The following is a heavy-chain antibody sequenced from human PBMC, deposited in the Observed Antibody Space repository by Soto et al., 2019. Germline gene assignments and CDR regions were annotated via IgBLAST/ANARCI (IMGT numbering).Heavy chain of an antibody. CDR2: ISSSSSYI. CDR1: GFTFSSYS. D-gene: IGHD4-4*01. J-gene: IGHJ5*02. V-gene: IGHV3-21*01. CDR3: ARDPTAVTSRFDP. Sequence: PGGSLRLSCAASGFTFSSYSMNWIRQAPGKGLEWVSSISSSSSYIYYADSVKDRFTISRDNAKNSLYLQMNSLRAEDTAVYYCARDPTAVTSRFDPWGQGTLVTVSS.